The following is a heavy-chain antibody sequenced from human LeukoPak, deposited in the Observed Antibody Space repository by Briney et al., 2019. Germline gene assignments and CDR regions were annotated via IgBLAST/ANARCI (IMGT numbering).Heavy chain of an antibody. CDR1: GFTFSSYA. D-gene: IGHD2-15*01. Sequence: GGSLRLSCAASGFTFSSYAMSWVRQAPGKGLEWVSAISGSGGSTYYADSVKGRFTISRDNSKNTLYLQMNSLRAEDTAVYYCASGPEYCSGGSCYGFDYWGQGTLVTVSS. J-gene: IGHJ4*02. V-gene: IGHV3-23*01. CDR3: ASGPEYCSGGSCYGFDY. CDR2: ISGSGGST.